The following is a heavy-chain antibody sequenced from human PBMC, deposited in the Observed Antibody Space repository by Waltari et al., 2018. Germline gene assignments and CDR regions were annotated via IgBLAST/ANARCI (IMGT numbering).Heavy chain of an antibody. V-gene: IGHV3-7*01. CDR2: IKQDGSEK. Sequence: EVQLVESGGGWVQPGGSLRVSCAASGFTFSSYWISWVRQAPGKGLDVVANIKQDGSEKYYVDSVKGRFTISRDNAKNSLYLQMNSLRAEDTAVYYCAREGYGGVDYWGQGTLVTVSS. J-gene: IGHJ4*02. D-gene: IGHD4-17*01. CDR1: GFTFSSYW. CDR3: AREGYGGVDY.